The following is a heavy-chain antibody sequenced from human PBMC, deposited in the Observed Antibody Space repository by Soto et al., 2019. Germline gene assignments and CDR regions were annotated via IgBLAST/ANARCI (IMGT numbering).Heavy chain of an antibody. Sequence: GGSLRLSCAASGFTFSSYWMHWVRQAPGKGLVWVSRINSDGSSTSYADSVKGRFTISRDNAKNTLYLQMNSLRREDTAVYYCAKDGGAGNFYYYGADVWGQGTTVTVSS. D-gene: IGHD3-16*01. CDR2: INSDGSST. J-gene: IGHJ6*02. CDR1: GFTFSSYW. V-gene: IGHV3-74*01. CDR3: AKDGGAGNFYYYGADV.